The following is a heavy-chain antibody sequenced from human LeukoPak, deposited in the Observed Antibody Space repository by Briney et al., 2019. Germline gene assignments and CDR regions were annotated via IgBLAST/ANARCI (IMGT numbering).Heavy chain of an antibody. Sequence: GGSLRLSCSASGLTFRAYGMSWVRQAPGKGLEWVSSISGGGDTTYYADSVRGRFTISRDNSKNTMYLQMNSLRAEDTAVYYCAILGPLDYWGQGTLVAVSS. J-gene: IGHJ4*02. CDR1: GLTFRAYG. V-gene: IGHV3-23*01. CDR2: ISGGGDTT. CDR3: AILGPLDY.